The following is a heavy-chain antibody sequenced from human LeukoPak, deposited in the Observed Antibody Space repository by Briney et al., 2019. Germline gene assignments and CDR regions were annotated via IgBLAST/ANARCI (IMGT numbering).Heavy chain of an antibody. CDR2: VNTVSSYI. Sequence: GGSLRLSCAASGFTFDDYAMHWVRQAPGKGLEWVASVNTVSSYIYYADSMRGRFTISRDNAKNSLFLQMNSLRAEDTAVYYCARLRRNSDRSDFFYYYDHWGQGTLVTVSS. J-gene: IGHJ4*02. CDR3: ARLRRNSDRSDFFYYYDH. CDR1: GFTFDDYA. D-gene: IGHD3-22*01. V-gene: IGHV3-21*01.